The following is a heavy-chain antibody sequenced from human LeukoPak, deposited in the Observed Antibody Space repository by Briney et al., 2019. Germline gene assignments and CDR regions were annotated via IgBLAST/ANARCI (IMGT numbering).Heavy chain of an antibody. CDR3: ARVYWSAYYYYGMDV. D-gene: IGHD2-15*01. Sequence: GASVKVSCKASGYTFTSYDINWVRQATGQGLEWMGWMNPNSGNTGYAQKFQGRGTMTRNTSISTAYMELSSLRSEDTAVYYCARVYWSAYYYYGMDVWGQGTTVTVSS. CDR1: GYTFTSYD. CDR2: MNPNSGNT. J-gene: IGHJ6*02. V-gene: IGHV1-8*01.